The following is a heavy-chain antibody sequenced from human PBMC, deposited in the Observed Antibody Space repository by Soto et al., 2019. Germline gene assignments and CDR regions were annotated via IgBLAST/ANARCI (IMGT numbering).Heavy chain of an antibody. D-gene: IGHD3-22*01. CDR1: GGSSSSYL. CDR3: ARGLNFYDIRAPFGH. CDR2: IYYSGAI. J-gene: IGHJ4*02. Sequence: PSETLSLTCTVSGGSSSSYLWSWIRQPPGKGLEWIGYIYYSGAINYNPSLKSRVTMSVDTSSNQFSLKLNSVTAADTAIYYCARGLNFYDIRAPFGHWGQGSLVTVSS. V-gene: IGHV4-59*01.